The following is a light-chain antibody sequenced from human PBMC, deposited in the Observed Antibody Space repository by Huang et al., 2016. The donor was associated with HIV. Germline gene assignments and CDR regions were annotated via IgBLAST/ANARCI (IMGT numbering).Light chain of an antibody. Sequence: EVVLTQSPGILSLSAGERASLSCRASRNLTNSQLAWYQQKVGQPHRLLVFGASTRVSGVPERFTGGVSGRDFTLSISGLEPDDFAKYYCQQYDTFSFGQGTRLE. CDR3: QQYDTFS. V-gene: IGKV3-20*01. CDR2: GAS. CDR1: RNLTNSQ. J-gene: IGKJ2*01.